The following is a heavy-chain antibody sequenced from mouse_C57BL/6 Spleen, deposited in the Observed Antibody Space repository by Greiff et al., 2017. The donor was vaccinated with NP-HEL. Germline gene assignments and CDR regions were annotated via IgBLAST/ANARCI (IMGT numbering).Heavy chain of an antibody. Sequence: VQLQQPGAELVKPGASVKLSCKASGYTFTSYWMHWVKQRPGQGLEWIGMIHPNSGSTNYNEKFKSKATLTVDKSSSTAYMQLSSLTSEDSAVYYCAKGATGDYAMDYWGQGTSVTVSS. CDR2: IHPNSGST. V-gene: IGHV1-64*01. CDR3: AKGATGDYAMDY. D-gene: IGHD1-1*01. CDR1: GYTFTSYW. J-gene: IGHJ4*01.